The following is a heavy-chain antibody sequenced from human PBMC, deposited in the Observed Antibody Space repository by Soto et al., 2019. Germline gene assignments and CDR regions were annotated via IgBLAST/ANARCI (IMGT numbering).Heavy chain of an antibody. CDR3: ARKASQRTTVGEDQDHNHYGLDV. D-gene: IGHD3-10*01. CDR2: LTPIFHTP. V-gene: IGHV1-69*05. CDR1: GGTFSSDA. J-gene: IGHJ6*02. Sequence: QVQLVQSGAEVKKPGSSVKVSCTASGGTFSSDAIGWVRQAPGQGLEWLGGLTPIFHTPNYAQKFKGRLTITTEAPTSTVFMELCRRTTEDTAAYYCARKASQRTTVGEDQDHNHYGLDVWGQGNTVTVSS.